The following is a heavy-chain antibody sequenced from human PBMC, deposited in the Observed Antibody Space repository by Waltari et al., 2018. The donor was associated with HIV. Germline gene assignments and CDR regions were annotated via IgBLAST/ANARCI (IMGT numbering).Heavy chain of an antibody. V-gene: IGHV1-18*01. J-gene: IGHJ3*02. D-gene: IGHD1-26*01. Sequence: QVQLVQSGAEVKKPGAPVKVSCKASGYTFTSYGISWVRQAPGQGREWMGWISAYNGNTNYAQKLQGRVTMTTDTSTSTAYMELRSLRSDDTAVYYCARDKRGGRPSDAFDIWGQGTMVTVSS. CDR2: ISAYNGNT. CDR3: ARDKRGGRPSDAFDI. CDR1: GYTFTSYG.